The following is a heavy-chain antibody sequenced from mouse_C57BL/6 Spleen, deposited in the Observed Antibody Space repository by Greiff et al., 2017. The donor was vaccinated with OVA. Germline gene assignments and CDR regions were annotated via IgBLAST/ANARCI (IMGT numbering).Heavy chain of an antibody. CDR2: INPNYGTT. CDR3: ARRGSITDYAMDY. Sequence: VQLKESGPELVKPGASVKISCKASGYSFPDYNMNWVKQSNGKSLEWIGVINPNYGTTSYNQKFKGKATLTVDQSSSTAYMQLNSLTSEDSAVYYCARRGSITDYAMDYWGQGTSVTVSS. J-gene: IGHJ4*01. V-gene: IGHV1-39*01. CDR1: GYSFPDYN.